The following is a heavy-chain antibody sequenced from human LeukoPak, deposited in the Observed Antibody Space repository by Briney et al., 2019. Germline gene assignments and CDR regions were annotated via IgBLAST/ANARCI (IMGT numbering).Heavy chain of an antibody. D-gene: IGHD2/OR15-2a*01. CDR3: ANPAGRALYYFDY. Sequence: PSETLSLTCTVSGGSISSSSYYWHWIRQPPGKGLEWIGTIYYSGSTHYNPSLKSRITISVDMSKNQLSLKLSSMTAADTAVYYCANPAGRALYYFDYWGQGTLVTVSS. J-gene: IGHJ4*02. V-gene: IGHV4-39*01. CDR1: GGSISSSSYY. CDR2: IYYSGST.